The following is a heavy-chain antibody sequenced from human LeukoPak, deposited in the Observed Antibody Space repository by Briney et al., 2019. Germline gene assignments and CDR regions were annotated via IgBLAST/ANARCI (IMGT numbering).Heavy chain of an antibody. Sequence: SETPSLTCTVSGGSISSGSYYWSWIRQPAGKGLEWIGRIYTSGSTNYNPSLKSRVTISVDTSKNQFSLKLSSVTAADTAVYYCATVGIAARLGIDYWGQGTLVTVSS. J-gene: IGHJ4*02. CDR2: IYTSGST. V-gene: IGHV4-61*02. CDR1: GGSISSGSYY. CDR3: ATVGIAARLGIDY. D-gene: IGHD6-6*01.